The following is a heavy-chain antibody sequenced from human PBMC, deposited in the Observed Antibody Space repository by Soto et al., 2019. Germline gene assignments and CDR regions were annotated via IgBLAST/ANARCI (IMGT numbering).Heavy chain of an antibody. CDR2: ISAFNGDT. V-gene: IGHV1-18*01. D-gene: IGHD6-19*01. CDR3: ARDSPSSGLLWGNY. J-gene: IGHJ4*02. CDR1: GYSFQRYG. Sequence: QVQLVQSGAEVKRPGASVKVSCKASGYSFQRYGISWVRQAPGQGLEWVGWISAFNGDTKYAQRLQDRVSMTTDTSTDTAHMELRSLRSDDTAIYYCARDSPSSGLLWGNYWGQGTLVTVSS.